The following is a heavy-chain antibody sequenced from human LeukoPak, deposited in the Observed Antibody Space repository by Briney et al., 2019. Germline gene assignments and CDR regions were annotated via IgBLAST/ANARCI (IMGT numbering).Heavy chain of an antibody. J-gene: IGHJ6*02. CDR3: ARASPAATYGMDV. CDR2: ISSSGSTI. D-gene: IGHD2-2*01. V-gene: IGHV3-48*04. CDR1: GFTFSNYG. Sequence: PGGSLRLSCAASGFTFSNYGMSWVRQAPGKGLEWVSYISSSGSTIYYADSVKGRFTISRDNAKNSLYLQMNSLRAEDTAVYYCARASPAATYGMDVWGQGTTVSVSS.